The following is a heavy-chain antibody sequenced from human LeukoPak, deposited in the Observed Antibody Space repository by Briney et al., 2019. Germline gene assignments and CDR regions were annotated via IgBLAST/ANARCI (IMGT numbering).Heavy chain of an antibody. CDR3: ARDPESQKGRDGLDY. J-gene: IGHJ4*02. CDR1: GFSFSDYW. Sequence: SGGSPRLSCAASGFSFSDYWMSWVRQAPGKGLQWVASMKTNGGAKYYVDSVKGRFTISRDNAKSLLYLQMNNLRAEGTAVYYCARDPESQKGRDGLDYWGQGTLATVSS. CDR2: MKTNGGAK. V-gene: IGHV3-7*01. D-gene: IGHD1-14*01.